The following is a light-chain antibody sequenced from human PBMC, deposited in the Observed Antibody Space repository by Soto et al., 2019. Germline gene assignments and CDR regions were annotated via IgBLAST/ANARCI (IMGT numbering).Light chain of an antibody. Sequence: EFVLTQSPGTLCLSPGERATLPCRASQTVRNNYLAWYQQKPGQAPRLLIYDASSRATGIPDRFSGGGSGTDFTLTISRLEPEDFAVCYCQQFSSYPLTFGGGTKVDIK. J-gene: IGKJ4*01. CDR2: DAS. CDR3: QQFSSYPLT. V-gene: IGKV3-20*01. CDR1: QTVRNNY.